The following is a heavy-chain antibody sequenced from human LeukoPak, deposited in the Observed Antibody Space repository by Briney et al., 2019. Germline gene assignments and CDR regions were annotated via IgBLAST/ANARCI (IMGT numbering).Heavy chain of an antibody. D-gene: IGHD4-11*01. CDR1: GGTLRNYA. Sequence: GASVKVSCKASGGTLRNYAISWVRQAPGQGLEWMGGLIPLFGRAEYAQKFQGRVTITADEPTNTAYMELNFLRSGDTAVYYCASPKENSDYYFDSWGQGTLVAVSA. CDR3: ASPKENSDYYFDS. CDR2: LIPLFGRA. J-gene: IGHJ4*02. V-gene: IGHV1-69*13.